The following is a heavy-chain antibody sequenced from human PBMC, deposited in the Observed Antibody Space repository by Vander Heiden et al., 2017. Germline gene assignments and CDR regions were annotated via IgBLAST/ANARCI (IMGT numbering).Heavy chain of an antibody. Sequence: QVQLVQSGAAVKKPGSSVKVSCKASGGTFSSYAISWVRQAPGQGLEWMGGIIPIFGTANYAQKFQGRVTITADESTSTAYMELSSLRSEDTAVYYCAGDSVGVPAAFSSLYYGMDVWGQGTTGTVSS. J-gene: IGHJ6*02. CDR2: IIPIFGTA. D-gene: IGHD2-2*01. V-gene: IGHV1-69*01. CDR3: AGDSVGVPAAFSSLYYGMDV. CDR1: GGTFSSYA.